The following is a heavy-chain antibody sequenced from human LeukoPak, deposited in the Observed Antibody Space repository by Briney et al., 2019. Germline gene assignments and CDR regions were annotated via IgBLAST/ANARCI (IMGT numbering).Heavy chain of an antibody. J-gene: IGHJ4*02. CDR3: AKDKLGIAVAGPLDY. D-gene: IGHD6-19*01. CDR1: GFTFDDYA. CDR2: ISWNSGSI. V-gene: IGHV3-9*01. Sequence: GGSLRLSCVASGFTFDDYAMHWVRQAPGKGLEWVSGISWNSGSIDYADSVKGRFTISRDNAKNSLYLQMNSMRAEDTALYYCAKDKLGIAVAGPLDYWGQGTLVTVSS.